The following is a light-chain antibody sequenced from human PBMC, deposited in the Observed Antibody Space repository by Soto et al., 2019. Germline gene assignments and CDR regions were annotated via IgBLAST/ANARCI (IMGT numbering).Light chain of an antibody. V-gene: IGKV1-5*01. Sequence: DIQMTQSPSTLSAFVGDRVTITCRASQSISSWLAWYQQKPGKAPKLLIYDASSLESGVPSRFSGSGSGTEFPLTISSLQPDDFATYYCQQYKSSRTFGQGTRVEIK. CDR2: DAS. J-gene: IGKJ1*01. CDR3: QQYKSSRT. CDR1: QSISSW.